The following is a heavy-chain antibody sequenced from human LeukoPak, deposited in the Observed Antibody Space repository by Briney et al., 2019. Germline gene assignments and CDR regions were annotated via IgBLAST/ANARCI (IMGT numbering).Heavy chain of an antibody. J-gene: IGHJ4*02. CDR3: ATLDYNTWAYDY. Sequence: SETLSLTCTVSGGSISSSRYYWGCNRQPPGKGREWIGYIHFGGSTYHNPSLTLRVTISLDTSKTQFSLNLSSVTAADTAVYYCATLDYNTWAYDYWGQGTLVTVSS. CDR2: IHFGGST. V-gene: IGHV4-39*01. D-gene: IGHD4-11*01. CDR1: GGSISSSRYY.